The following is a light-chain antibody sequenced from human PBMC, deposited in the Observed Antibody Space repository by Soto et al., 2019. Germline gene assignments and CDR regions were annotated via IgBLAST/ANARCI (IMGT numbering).Light chain of an antibody. CDR2: LEGSGSY. Sequence: QPVLTQSSSASASLGSSVKLTCTLSSGHSSYIIAWHQHQPGKAPRYLMKLEGSGSYNKGSEVPDRFSGSSSEADRYLTISNLQFEDEADYYCETWDSNTRVFGGGTKLTVL. V-gene: IGLV4-60*02. J-gene: IGLJ3*02. CDR1: SGHSSYI. CDR3: ETWDSNTRV.